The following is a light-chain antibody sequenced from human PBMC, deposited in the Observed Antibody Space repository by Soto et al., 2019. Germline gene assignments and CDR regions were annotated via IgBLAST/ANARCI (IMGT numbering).Light chain of an antibody. V-gene: IGKV1-5*03. CDR3: QQLFDSPIT. CDR2: KAS. Sequence: DIQMTQSPSTLSGSVGDRVTITCRASQTISSWLAWYQQKPGKAPKLLIYKASTLKSGVQSRFSGSGSGTEFTLTISSLQPEDFATYYCQQLFDSPITFGQGTRLEIK. CDR1: QTISSW. J-gene: IGKJ5*01.